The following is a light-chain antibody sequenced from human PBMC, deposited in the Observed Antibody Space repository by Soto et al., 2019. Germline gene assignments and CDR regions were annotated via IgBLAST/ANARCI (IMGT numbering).Light chain of an antibody. V-gene: IGLV2-11*01. J-gene: IGLJ1*01. CDR3: CSYAGIHTYV. CDR1: SSDVGGYNY. CDR2: DVA. Sequence: QSALTQPASVSGSPGQSITISCTGTSSDVGGYNYVSWYQQHPGKVPTLIMYDVAQRPSGVPERFSGFKSGNTASLTISGLDPGDEADYYCCSYAGIHTYVFGTGTKVTVL.